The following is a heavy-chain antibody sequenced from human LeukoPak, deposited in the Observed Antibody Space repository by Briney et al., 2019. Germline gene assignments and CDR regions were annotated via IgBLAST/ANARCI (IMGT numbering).Heavy chain of an antibody. Sequence: GGSLRLSCAASGFTFSSYAMSWVRQAPGKGLEWGSAISGSGGSTYYADSVKGRFTISRDNSKETLYLQMNSLRAEDTAVYYCAKGSGKQWLVLYPLYYWGQGTLVTVSS. V-gene: IGHV3-23*01. D-gene: IGHD6-19*01. CDR2: ISGSGGST. CDR1: GFTFSSYA. J-gene: IGHJ4*02. CDR3: AKGSGKQWLVLYPLYY.